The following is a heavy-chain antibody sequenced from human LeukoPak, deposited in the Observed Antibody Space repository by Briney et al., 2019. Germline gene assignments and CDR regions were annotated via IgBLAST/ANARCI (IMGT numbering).Heavy chain of an antibody. CDR1: GFTFSSYA. D-gene: IGHD2-2*01. J-gene: IGHJ4*02. CDR2: ISGSGGST. Sequence: GGSLRLSCAASGFTFSSYAMSWVRQAPGKGLEWVSAISGSGGSTYYADFVKGRFTISRDNSKNTLYLQMNSLRAEDTAVYYCAKDRAYLVVPAATIFDYWGQGTLVTVSS. V-gene: IGHV3-23*01. CDR3: AKDRAYLVVPAATIFDY.